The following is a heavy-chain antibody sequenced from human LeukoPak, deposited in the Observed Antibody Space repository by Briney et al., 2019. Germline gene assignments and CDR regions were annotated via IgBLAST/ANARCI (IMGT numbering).Heavy chain of an antibody. CDR2: TSYDGTDK. CDR3: ARERPAAASAFDI. Sequence: SGGSLRLSCAASGFTFNAYPMHWVRQAPGKGLEWVAMTSYDGTDKYYADSVKGRFTISRDNSKDTLYLQMNSLRAEDTALYYCARERPAAASAFDIWGLGTMVTVSS. CDR1: GFTFNAYP. V-gene: IGHV3-30*03. D-gene: IGHD6-13*01. J-gene: IGHJ3*02.